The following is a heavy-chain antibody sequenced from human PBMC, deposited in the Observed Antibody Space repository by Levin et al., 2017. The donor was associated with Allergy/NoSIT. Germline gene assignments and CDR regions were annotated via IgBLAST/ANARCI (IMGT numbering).Heavy chain of an antibody. D-gene: IGHD3-10*01. V-gene: IGHV4-39*01. CDR1: GGSISSSSYY. CDR2: IYYSGST. J-gene: IGHJ4*02. CDR3: ARHAGSGSYYNFDY. Sequence: ESLKISCTVSGGSISSSSYYWGWIRQPPGKGLEWIGSIYYSGSTYYNPSLKSRVTISVDTSKNQFSLKLSSVTAADTAVYYCARHAGSGSYYNFDYWGQGTLVTVSS.